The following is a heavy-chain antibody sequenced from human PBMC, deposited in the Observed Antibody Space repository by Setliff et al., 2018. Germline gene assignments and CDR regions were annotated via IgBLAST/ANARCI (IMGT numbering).Heavy chain of an antibody. D-gene: IGHD4-17*01. Sequence: SETLSLTCTVSGASISNDYWSWIRQPPGKGLEWIGHVYDSGSISAYNPSLKSRVTIPVYTSKNQFSLKLNSVTAADTAVYYCAGSTLTQVDYWGQGTLVTVSS. CDR1: GASISNDY. V-gene: IGHV4-59*01. CDR3: AGSTLTQVDY. J-gene: IGHJ4*02. CDR2: VYDSGSI.